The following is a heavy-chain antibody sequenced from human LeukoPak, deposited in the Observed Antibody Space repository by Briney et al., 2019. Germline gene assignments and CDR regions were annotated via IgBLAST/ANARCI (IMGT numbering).Heavy chain of an antibody. Sequence: PGRSLRLSCAASGFTFSSYGMHWVRQAPGKGLEWVAVISYDGSNKYYADSVKGRFTISRDNSKNTLYLQMNSLRAEDTAVYYCAKDGTWDTLTGWGPDYWGQGTLVTVSS. CDR2: ISYDGSNK. CDR1: GFTFSSYG. V-gene: IGHV3-30*18. J-gene: IGHJ4*02. CDR3: AKDGTWDTLTGWGPDY. D-gene: IGHD3-9*01.